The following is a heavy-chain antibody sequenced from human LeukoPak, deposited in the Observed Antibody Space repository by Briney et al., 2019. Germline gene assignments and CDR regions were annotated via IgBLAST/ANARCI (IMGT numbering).Heavy chain of an antibody. CDR3: ARVGNYDFWSGPHSAFDI. J-gene: IGHJ3*02. V-gene: IGHV3-11*04. CDR2: ISSSGSTI. D-gene: IGHD3-3*01. Sequence: GGSLRLSCAASGFTFSDYYMSWIRQAPGKGLEWVSYISSSGSTIYYADSVKGRFTISRDNAKNSLYLQMNSLRAEDTAVYYCARVGNYDFWSGPHSAFDIWGQGTMVTVSS. CDR1: GFTFSDYY.